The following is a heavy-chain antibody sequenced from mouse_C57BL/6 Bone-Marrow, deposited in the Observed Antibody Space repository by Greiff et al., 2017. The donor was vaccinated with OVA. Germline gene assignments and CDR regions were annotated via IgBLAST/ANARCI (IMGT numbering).Heavy chain of an antibody. Sequence: QVQLQQSGAELVKPGASVKMSCKASGYTFTTYPIEWMKQNHGKSLEWIGNFHPYNDDTKYNEKFKGKATLTVEKSSSTVYLELSRLTSDDSAVYDGARPGDYDGDWFAYWGQGTLVTVSA. CDR2: FHPYNDDT. D-gene: IGHD2-4*01. CDR1: GYTFTTYP. CDR3: ARPGDYDGDWFAY. V-gene: IGHV1-47*01. J-gene: IGHJ3*01.